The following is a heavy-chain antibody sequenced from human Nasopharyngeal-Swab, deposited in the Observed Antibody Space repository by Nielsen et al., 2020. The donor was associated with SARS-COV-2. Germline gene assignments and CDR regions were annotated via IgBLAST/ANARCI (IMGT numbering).Heavy chain of an antibody. D-gene: IGHD3-10*01. CDR1: GGSISSYY. CDR2: IYTSGST. J-gene: IGHJ6*02. Sequence: SETLSLTCTVSGGSISSYYWSWIRQPAGKGLEWIGRIYTSGSTNYNPSLKSRVTMSVDTSKNQFSLKLSSVTAADTAVYYCARDQKLWFGESADYYYYGMDVWGQWTTVTVSS. V-gene: IGHV4-4*07. CDR3: ARDQKLWFGESADYYYYGMDV.